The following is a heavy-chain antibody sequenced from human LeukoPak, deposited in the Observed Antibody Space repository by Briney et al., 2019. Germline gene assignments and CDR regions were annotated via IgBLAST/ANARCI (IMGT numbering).Heavy chain of an antibody. J-gene: IGHJ5*02. Sequence: SETLSLTCTVSGGSISSYYWSWIRQPPGKGLEWVGYINYSGSTNYNPSLKSRVTISVDTSKNQFSLKLSSVTAADTAVYYCASIVGGSRCDPWGQGTLVTVSS. CDR1: GGSISSYY. V-gene: IGHV4-59*01. CDR3: ASIVGGSRCDP. CDR2: INYSGST. D-gene: IGHD1-26*01.